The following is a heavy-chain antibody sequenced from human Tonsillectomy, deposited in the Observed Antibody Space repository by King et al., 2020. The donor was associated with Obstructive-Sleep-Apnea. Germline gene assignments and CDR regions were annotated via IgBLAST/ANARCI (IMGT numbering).Heavy chain of an antibody. Sequence: VQLVQSGGGLVQPGGSLILSCASSGVTFNGSAMHGVRQSSGKVLDGVGRIRRKANSYVTAYAASVKGRFTISRDDSKTTAYLQMNSLKTEDTAVYYCTRQVPMGRGYGMDVWGQGTTVTVSS. V-gene: IGHV3-73*01. CDR3: TRQVPMGRGYGMDV. D-gene: IGHD3-16*01. CDR1: GVTFNGSA. J-gene: IGHJ6*02. CDR2: IRRKANSYVT.